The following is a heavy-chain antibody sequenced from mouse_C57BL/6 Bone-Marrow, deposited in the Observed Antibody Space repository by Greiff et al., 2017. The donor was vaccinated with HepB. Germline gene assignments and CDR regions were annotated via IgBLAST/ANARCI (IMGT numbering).Heavy chain of an antibody. CDR2: IWRGGST. J-gene: IGHJ4*01. V-gene: IGHV2-5*01. D-gene: IGHD2-1*01. CDR3: AKRNGNHYYAMDY. CDR1: GFSLTSYG. Sequence: VQLQQSGPGLVQPSQSLSITCTVSGFSLTSYGVHWVRQSPGKGLEWLGVIWRGGSTDYNAAFMSRLSITKDNSKSQVFFKMNSLQADDTAIYYCAKRNGNHYYAMDYWGQGTSVTVSS.